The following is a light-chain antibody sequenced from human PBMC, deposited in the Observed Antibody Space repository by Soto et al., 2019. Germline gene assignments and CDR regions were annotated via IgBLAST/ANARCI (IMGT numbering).Light chain of an antibody. CDR2: GAS. CDR1: QSISSN. V-gene: IGKV3-15*01. CDR3: QQYNNWPPIT. Sequence: EIVMTQSPATLSLSPGERATLSCRASQSISSNLAWYQQKPGQAPRLLIYGASTRAPDIPARFSGSASGTEFTLTISSLQSEDFAVYYCQQYNNWPPITFGQGTRLEIK. J-gene: IGKJ5*01.